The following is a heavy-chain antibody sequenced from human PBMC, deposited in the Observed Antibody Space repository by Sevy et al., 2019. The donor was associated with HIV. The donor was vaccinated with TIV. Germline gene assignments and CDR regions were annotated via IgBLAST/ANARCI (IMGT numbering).Heavy chain of an antibody. J-gene: IGHJ2*01. V-gene: IGHV3-13*01. CDR1: GFSFGDYD. CDR3: VRGSPSGSEILLGSSNADNWYFDL. CDR2: IGTAGDT. Sequence: GGSLRLSCAASGFSFGDYDMHWVRQLSGKGLEWVSSIGTAGDTYYLGSVEGRFTSSRENATNSVCLQMRSLREGDTATDYGVRGSPSGSEILLGSSNADNWYFDLWGRGTLVTVSS. D-gene: IGHD3-10*01.